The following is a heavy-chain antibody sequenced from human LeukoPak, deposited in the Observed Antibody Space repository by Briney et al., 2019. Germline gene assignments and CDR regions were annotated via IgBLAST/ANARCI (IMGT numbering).Heavy chain of an antibody. J-gene: IGHJ4*02. D-gene: IGHD1-26*01. Sequence: ASVKVSCKASGYTFTDYPMHWVRQAPGQRLEWMGWINVGNGNTNYAQKLQGRVTMTTDTSTSTAYMELRSLRSDDTAVYYCARSWELLYFDYWGQGTLVTVSS. CDR3: ARSWELLYFDY. V-gene: IGHV1-3*01. CDR2: INVGNGNT. CDR1: GYTFTDYP.